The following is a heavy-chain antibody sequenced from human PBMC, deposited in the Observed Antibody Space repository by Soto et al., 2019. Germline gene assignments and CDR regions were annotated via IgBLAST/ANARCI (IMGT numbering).Heavy chain of an antibody. V-gene: IGHV1-18*01. CDR1: GSTFPSST. J-gene: IGHJ4*02. CDR3: AIADYGVPDY. CDR2: INAHNGNT. D-gene: IGHD4-17*01. Sequence: QVPLVQSGAEVKKPGASVKVSCKASGSTFPSSTVSWVRQAPGQGLEWMGWINAHNGNTKYAQKFQGRLTMTTDTSTGTGYMELRSLRSDDTAIYFCAIADYGVPDYWGQGTLVTVSS.